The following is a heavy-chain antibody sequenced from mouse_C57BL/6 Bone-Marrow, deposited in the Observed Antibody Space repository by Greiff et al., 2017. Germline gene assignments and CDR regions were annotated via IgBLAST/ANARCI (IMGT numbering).Heavy chain of an antibody. J-gene: IGHJ2*01. D-gene: IGHD2-12*01. CDR2: IYPGSGST. Sequence: VQLQQPGAELVKPGASVKMSCKASGYTFTSYWITWVKQRPGQGLEWIGDIYPGSGSTNYNEKFKSKATLTVDTSSSTAYVQLSSLTSEDSAVYYCASSGYPYSFSFDYWGQGTTLTVSS. CDR1: GYTFTSYW. CDR3: ASSGYPYSFSFDY. V-gene: IGHV1-55*01.